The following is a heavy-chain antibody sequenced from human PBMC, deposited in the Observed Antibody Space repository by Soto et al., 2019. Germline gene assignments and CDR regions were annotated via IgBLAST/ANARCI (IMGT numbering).Heavy chain of an antibody. CDR1: GFSFSSYW. V-gene: IGHV3-74*01. CDR3: AKREGNTYGLFH. J-gene: IGHJ4*02. CDR2: IKTDGSST. D-gene: IGHD5-18*01. Sequence: EVQLVESGGGLVQPGGSLRLSCAASGFSFSSYWMHWVRQAPGKGLVWVSRIKTDGSSTDYADSVKGRFTISRDNAKNKLYLKMNSLRAEDTAVYYCAKREGNTYGLFHWGQGTLGTVSS.